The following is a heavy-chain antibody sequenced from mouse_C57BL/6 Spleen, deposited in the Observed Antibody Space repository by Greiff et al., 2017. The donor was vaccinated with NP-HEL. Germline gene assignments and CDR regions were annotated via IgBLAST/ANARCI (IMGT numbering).Heavy chain of an antibody. CDR1: GYAFSSYW. CDR3: ARRISAPRYFDV. V-gene: IGHV1-80*01. CDR2: IYPGDGDT. J-gene: IGHJ1*03. D-gene: IGHD2-4*01. Sequence: QVHVKQSGAELVKPGASVKISCKASGYAFSSYWMNWVKQRPGKGLEWIGQIYPGDGDTNYNGKFKGKATLTADKSSSTAYMQLSSLTSEDSAVYFCARRISAPRYFDVWGTGTTVTVSS.